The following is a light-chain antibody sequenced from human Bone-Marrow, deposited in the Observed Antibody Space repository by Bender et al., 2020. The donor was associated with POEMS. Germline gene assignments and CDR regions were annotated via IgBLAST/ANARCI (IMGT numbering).Light chain of an antibody. J-gene: IGLJ3*02. Sequence: QSALTQPASVSGSPGQSITISCIGTSSDIGAYNLVSWSQQHPGKAPKLMIYEDNRRHSGVSNRFSGSKSGNTASLTISGLQAQDEADYYCCSYAGSHTWVFGGGTKLTVL. CDR1: SSDIGAYNL. CDR2: EDN. V-gene: IGLV2-23*01. CDR3: CSYAGSHTWV.